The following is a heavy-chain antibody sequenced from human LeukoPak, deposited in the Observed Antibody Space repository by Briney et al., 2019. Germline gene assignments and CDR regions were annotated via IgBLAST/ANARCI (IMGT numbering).Heavy chain of an antibody. D-gene: IGHD7-27*01. V-gene: IGHV4-61*02. CDR3: ATRKLGNDY. CDR2: IYTSGST. Sequence: KPSETLSLTCTVSGGSISSGSYYWSWIRQPPGKGLEWIGRIYTSGSTNYNPSLKSRVTISVDTSKNQFSLKLRSVTAADTAVYYCATRKLGNDYWGQGTLVTVSS. J-gene: IGHJ4*02. CDR1: GGSISSGSYY.